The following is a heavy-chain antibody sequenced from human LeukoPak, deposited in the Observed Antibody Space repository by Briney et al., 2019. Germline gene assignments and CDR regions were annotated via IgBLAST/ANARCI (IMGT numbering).Heavy chain of an antibody. CDR1: GGSISSYY. CDR2: FYTSGST. Sequence: PSETLSLTCTVSGGSISSYYWSWILQPAGKGLEGIGRFYTSGSTNYNPSLKSRVTMSVDTSYNQFSLKLSSVTAADTAVYYCASSGSYYDLFDYWGQGTLVTVSS. V-gene: IGHV4-4*07. D-gene: IGHD1-26*01. CDR3: ASSGSYYDLFDY. J-gene: IGHJ4*02.